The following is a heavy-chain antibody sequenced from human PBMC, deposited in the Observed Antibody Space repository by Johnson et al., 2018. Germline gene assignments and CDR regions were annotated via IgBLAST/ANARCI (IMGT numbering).Heavy chain of an antibody. J-gene: IGHJ3*02. CDR1: RFTFSSYG. D-gene: IGHD5-24*01. CDR3: AKEGDGYLFGAFDI. CDR2: ISYDGSNR. V-gene: IGHV3-30*18. Sequence: VQLVQSGGGLVQPGRSLRLSCAASRFTFSSYGMHWVRQAPGKGLEWVALISYDGSNRYYADSVKGRFTIPRDNSKNTLYLQMNSLRAEDTAVYYCAKEGDGYLFGAFDIWGQGTMVTVSS.